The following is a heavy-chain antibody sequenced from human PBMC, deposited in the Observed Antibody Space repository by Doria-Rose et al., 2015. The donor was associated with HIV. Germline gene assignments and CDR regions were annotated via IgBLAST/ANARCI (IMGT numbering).Heavy chain of an antibody. CDR1: GYTFTRYA. Sequence: QVQLVQSGAEVKKPGASVRVSCKASGYTFTRYAMHWVRQAPGQRPEWMGWINVDNGNTEYSQKVQGRLTITRDTSASTAYMELSSLTSDDTAVYYRAKDRVRVVQAATTLDFWGQGTLVTVSS. CDR3: AKDRVRVVQAATTLDF. CDR2: INVDNGNT. V-gene: IGHV1-3*01. D-gene: IGHD2-2*01. J-gene: IGHJ4*02.